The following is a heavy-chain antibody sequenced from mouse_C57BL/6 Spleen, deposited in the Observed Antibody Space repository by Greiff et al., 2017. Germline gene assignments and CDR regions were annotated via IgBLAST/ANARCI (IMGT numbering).Heavy chain of an antibody. V-gene: IGHV1-53*01. CDR1: GYTFTSYW. CDR3: AKSTGGYCEAWFAY. D-gene: IGHD2-3*01. CDR2: ITPSTGGT. Sequence: QVQLQQPGTELVKPGASVKLSCKASGYTFTSYWMHWVTQRPGQGLEWIGNITPSTGGTNYNEKFKSKATLTVDKSANTSYMPLSSLTSEDSAVYDWAKSTGGYCEAWFAYWGQGTLVTVSA. J-gene: IGHJ3*01.